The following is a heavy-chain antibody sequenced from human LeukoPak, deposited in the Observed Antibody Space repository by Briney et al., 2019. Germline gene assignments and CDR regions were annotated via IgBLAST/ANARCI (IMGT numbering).Heavy chain of an antibody. CDR1: GFTFSSYW. CDR3: ARRRGSGEYYYYYYVDV. V-gene: IGHV3-66*01. Sequence: PGGSLRLSCAASGFTFSSYWMSWVRQAPGKGLEWVSVIYSGGSTYYADSVKGRFTISRDNSKNTLYLQMNSLRAEDTAVYYCARRRGSGEYYYYYYVDVWGKGTTVTISS. D-gene: IGHD2-15*01. CDR2: IYSGGST. J-gene: IGHJ6*03.